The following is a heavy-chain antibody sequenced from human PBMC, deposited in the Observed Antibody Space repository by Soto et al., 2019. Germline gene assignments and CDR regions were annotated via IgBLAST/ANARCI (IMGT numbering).Heavy chain of an antibody. D-gene: IGHD5-12*01. CDR2: IIPMFDTT. J-gene: IGHJ4*02. CDR3: AGMVYSGYVYFDY. CDR1: GGTFSSYA. V-gene: IGHV1-69*06. Sequence: SVKVSCKASGGTFSSYASSWVRQAPGQGLEWMGGIIPMFDTTNYAQKLQGRVTITADKSTSTAYMELTSLRSEDTAVYYCAGMVYSGYVYFDYWGQGTLVTVSS.